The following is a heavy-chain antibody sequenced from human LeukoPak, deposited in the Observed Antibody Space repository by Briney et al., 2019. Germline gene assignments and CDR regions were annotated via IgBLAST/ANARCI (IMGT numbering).Heavy chain of an antibody. CDR1: GFTFSSYW. CDR3: ANSEFMYYDILTGYPSYFDY. V-gene: IGHV3-7*03. CDR2: IKQDGSEK. Sequence: GGSLRLSCAASGFTFSSYWMSWVRQAPGKGLEWVANIKQDGSEKYYVDSVKGRFTISRDNAKNSLYLQMNSLRAEDTAVYYCANSEFMYYDILTGYPSYFDYWGQGTLVTVSS. D-gene: IGHD3-9*01. J-gene: IGHJ4*02.